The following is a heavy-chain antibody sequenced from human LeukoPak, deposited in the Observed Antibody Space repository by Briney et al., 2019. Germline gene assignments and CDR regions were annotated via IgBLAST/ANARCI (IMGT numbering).Heavy chain of an antibody. J-gene: IGHJ4*02. CDR1: GFTFSPYT. CDR3: ARDRILGATLDY. CDR2: ISSSSSAI. V-gene: IGHV3-48*01. Sequence: PGGSLRLSCAASGFTFSPYTFNWVRQAPGKGLEWLSYISSSSSAIYYADSVKGRFTISRDNAKNSLYLQMNSLRAEDTAVYYCARDRILGATLDYWGQGTLVTVSS. D-gene: IGHD1-26*01.